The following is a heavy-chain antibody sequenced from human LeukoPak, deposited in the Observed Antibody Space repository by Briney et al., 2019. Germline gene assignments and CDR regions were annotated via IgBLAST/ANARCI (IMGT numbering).Heavy chain of an antibody. D-gene: IGHD6-13*01. CDR2: INPDSGGT. CDR1: GYTFTGYY. V-gene: IGHV1-2*02. J-gene: IGHJ4*02. CDR3: ARAIAAAARADY. Sequence: GASVKVSCKASGYTFTGYYMHWVRQVPGQGLEWMGWINPDSGGTNYAQKFQGRVTMTRDTSISTAYMELSRLRSDDTAVYYCARAIAAAARADYWGQGTLVTVSS.